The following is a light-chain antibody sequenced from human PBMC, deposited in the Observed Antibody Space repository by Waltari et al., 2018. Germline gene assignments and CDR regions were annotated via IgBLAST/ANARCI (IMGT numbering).Light chain of an antibody. CDR3: SSRDSGGYV. CDR1: ILRTYF. J-gene: IGLJ1*01. V-gene: IGLV3-19*01. Sequence: SSELTQDPAVSVALGQTVRITCQGDILRTYFASWYKQRPGQAPTLVMFGRNNRPSGIPDRFSGSTSGIAVSLTIAGAQAEDEADYYCSSRDSGGYVFGTGTSVTVL. CDR2: GRN.